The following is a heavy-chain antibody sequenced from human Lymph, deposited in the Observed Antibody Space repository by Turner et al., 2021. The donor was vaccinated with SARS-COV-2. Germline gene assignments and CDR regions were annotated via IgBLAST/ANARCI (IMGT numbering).Heavy chain of an antibody. CDR1: GVTFSSYA. CDR2: ISSSGGST. Sequence: EVQLLEYGGRLVQPGGSLRLSCAASGVTFSSYAMIWVRQAPGRGLEWFSAISSSGGSTYYTDSLKGRFTISRDNSKNTLYLQMNSLRAEDTAVYYCAKDPNWYVLSAVDYWGQGTLVTVSS. V-gene: IGHV3-23*01. J-gene: IGHJ4*02. D-gene: IGHD1-1*01. CDR3: AKDPNWYVLSAVDY.